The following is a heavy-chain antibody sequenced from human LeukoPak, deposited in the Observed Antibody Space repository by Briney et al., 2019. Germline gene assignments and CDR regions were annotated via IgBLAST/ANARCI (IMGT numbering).Heavy chain of an antibody. J-gene: IGHJ3*02. CDR3: TTGPEGYGSGSYISGASDAFDI. CDR1: GFTFSNAW. V-gene: IGHV3-15*01. D-gene: IGHD3-10*01. Sequence: PGGSLRLSCAASGFTFSNAWMSWVRQAPGKGLEWVGRIKSKTDGGTTDYTAPVKGRFTISRDDSKNTLYLQMNSLKTEDTAVYYCTTGPEGYGSGSYISGASDAFDIWGQGTMVTVSS. CDR2: IKSKTDGGTT.